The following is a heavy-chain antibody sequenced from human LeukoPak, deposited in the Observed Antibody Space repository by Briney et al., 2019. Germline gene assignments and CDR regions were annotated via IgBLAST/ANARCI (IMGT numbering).Heavy chain of an antibody. CDR3: AKDLIWFGELGDYGMDV. J-gene: IGHJ6*02. Sequence: GGSLRLSCAASGFTFDAYAMHWVRQAPGKGLEWVSGISWNSGSIGYADSVKGRFTISRDNAKNSLYLQMNSLRAEDTALYYCAKDLIWFGELGDYGMDVWGQGTTVTVSS. CDR1: GFTFDAYA. D-gene: IGHD3-10*01. CDR2: ISWNSGSI. V-gene: IGHV3-9*01.